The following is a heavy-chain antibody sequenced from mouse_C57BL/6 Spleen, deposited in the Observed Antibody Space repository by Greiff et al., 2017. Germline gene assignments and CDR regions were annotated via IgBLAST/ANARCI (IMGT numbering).Heavy chain of an antibody. Sequence: EVQLLESGGGLVKPGGSLKLSCAASGFTFSDYGMHWVRQAPEKGLEWVAYISSGRSTIYYAATVKGRFTVSRDNAKNTLFLQMTSLRSEDTAMYYCARFGDYAGYWGQGTTLTVSS. D-gene: IGHD2-4*01. CDR1: GFTFSDYG. CDR2: ISSGRSTI. V-gene: IGHV5-17*01. CDR3: ARFGDYAGY. J-gene: IGHJ2*01.